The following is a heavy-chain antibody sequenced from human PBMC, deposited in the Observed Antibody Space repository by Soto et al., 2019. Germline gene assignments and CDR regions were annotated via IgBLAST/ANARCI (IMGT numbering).Heavy chain of an antibody. CDR2: IYNSGTT. J-gene: IGHJ5*02. Sequence: QVQLQESGPGLVKPSETLSLTCTVSGGSITRGGYYWSWIRQHPGKGLEWIGYIYNSGTTYYNPSLKSSVTISVDTSKNQFALKLTSVTAADTAVYYCARDPAPWGQGTLVTVSS. V-gene: IGHV4-31*03. CDR3: ARDPAP. CDR1: GGSITRGGYY.